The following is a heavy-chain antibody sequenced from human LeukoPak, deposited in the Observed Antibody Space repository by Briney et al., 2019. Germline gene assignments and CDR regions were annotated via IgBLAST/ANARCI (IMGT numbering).Heavy chain of an antibody. CDR3: TRDLPAYTTTPSCSDLLAS. CDR2: INPNSGET. CDR1: GYTFTGYH. V-gene: IGHV1-2*02. J-gene: IGHJ1*01. Sequence: ASVKVSCKASGYTFTGYHLFWLRQAPGQGLEWMGWINPNSGETNCTLKFQGRVTMTRDTSISTAYMELTSLRSDDTAVYYCTRDLPAYTTTPSCSDLLASWSQGSLVTVS. D-gene: IGHD2-2*01.